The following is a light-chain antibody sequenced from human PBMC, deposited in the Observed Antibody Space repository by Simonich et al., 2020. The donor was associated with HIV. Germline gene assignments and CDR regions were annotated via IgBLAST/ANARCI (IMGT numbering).Light chain of an antibody. CDR2: WTS. V-gene: IGKV4-1*01. Sequence: DIVMTQSPDSLAVSLGERATINCQASQIVLSSSTNKNFLALYQQKPGQPHKPLIYWTSTREAGVPDRFSGSGSGTDFTLTISSLQAEDVAVYYCQQYYNTPRTFGQGTKVEIK. J-gene: IGKJ1*01. CDR3: QQYYNTPRT. CDR1: QIVLSSSTNKNF.